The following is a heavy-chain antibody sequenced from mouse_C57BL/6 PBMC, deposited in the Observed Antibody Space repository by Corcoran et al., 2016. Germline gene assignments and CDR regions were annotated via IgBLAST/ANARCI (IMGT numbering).Heavy chain of an antibody. J-gene: IGHJ2*01. Sequence: EVQLQQSGPELVKPGASVKISCKASGYTFTDYYMNWVKQSHGKSLEWIGDINPNNGGTSYNQKFKGKATLTVDKSSSTAYMELRSLTSEDSAVYYCARGPRGDFDYWGQGTTLTVSS. CDR1: GYTFTDYY. V-gene: IGHV1-26*01. CDR3: ARGPRGDFDY. CDR2: INPNNGGT.